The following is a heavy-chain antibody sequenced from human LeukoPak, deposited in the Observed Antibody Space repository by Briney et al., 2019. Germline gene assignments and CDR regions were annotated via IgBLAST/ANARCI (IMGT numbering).Heavy chain of an antibody. D-gene: IGHD1-26*01. CDR2: IYTSGTT. CDR1: GDSISDYY. V-gene: IGHV4-4*07. J-gene: IGHJ4*02. Sequence: PSETLSLTCTVSGDSISDYYWSWLRQPAGKGLEWIGRIYTSGTTNYNPSLKSRVTISVDTSKNQFSLKLSSVTAADTAVYYCARAVEWELHPFDYWGQGTLVTVSS. CDR3: ARAVEWELHPFDY.